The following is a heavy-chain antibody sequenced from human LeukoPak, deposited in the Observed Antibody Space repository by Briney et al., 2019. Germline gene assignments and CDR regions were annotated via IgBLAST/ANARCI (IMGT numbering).Heavy chain of an antibody. V-gene: IGHV4-39*01. CDR2: IYYSGST. J-gene: IGHJ4*01. Sequence: PSETLSLTCTVSGGSIISRGYYWGRIRQPPGKGLEWIGSIYYSGSTYYNPSLKSRVTISVDASKNQFSLKMSSVTAADTAMYYCARSETIMVKFDYWGHGTLVTVSS. D-gene: IGHD5-24*01. CDR1: GGSIISRGYY. CDR3: ARSETIMVKFDY.